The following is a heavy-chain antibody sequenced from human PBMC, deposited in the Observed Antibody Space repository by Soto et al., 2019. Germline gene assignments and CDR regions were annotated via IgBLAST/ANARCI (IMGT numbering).Heavy chain of an antibody. J-gene: IGHJ5*02. CDR3: ARERSAAGTGWFDP. Sequence: QVQLVQSGAEVKKPGASVKVSCKASGYTFTSYDINWVRQATGQGLEWMGWMNPNSGNTGYAQKFQGRVTMTSNTSRNTAYMELSSLRSEDTAVYYCARERSAAGTGWFDPWGQGTLVTVSS. CDR2: MNPNSGNT. V-gene: IGHV1-8*01. CDR1: GYTFTSYD. D-gene: IGHD6-13*01.